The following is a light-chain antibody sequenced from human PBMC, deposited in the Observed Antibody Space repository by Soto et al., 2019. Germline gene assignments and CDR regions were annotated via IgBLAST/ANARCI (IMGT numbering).Light chain of an antibody. CDR2: GAS. Sequence: EIVLTQSPCILSLSPGERTSLSCGASQSVASSYLAWYQQKPGQAPRLLIYGASSRATGIPDRFSGSGSGTDLTLTISRLEPDDFAVYYCQQYGSSSSWTFGQGTKVDIK. V-gene: IGKV3-20*01. J-gene: IGKJ1*01. CDR1: QSVASSY. CDR3: QQYGSSSSWT.